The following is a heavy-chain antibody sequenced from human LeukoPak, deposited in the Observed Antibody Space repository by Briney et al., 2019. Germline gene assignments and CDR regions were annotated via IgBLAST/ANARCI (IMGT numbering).Heavy chain of an antibody. V-gene: IGHV1-69*05. J-gene: IGHJ3*02. CDR2: VIPIFGTA. CDR1: GGTFSSYA. CDR3: AREDYYDSSGYYRADAFDI. D-gene: IGHD3-22*01. Sequence: ASVKFSCKASGGTFSSYAISWVRQAPGQGLEWMGGVIPIFGTANYAQKLQGRVTMTTDTSTSTAYMELRSLRSDDTAVYYCAREDYYDSSGYYRADAFDIWGQGTMVTVSS.